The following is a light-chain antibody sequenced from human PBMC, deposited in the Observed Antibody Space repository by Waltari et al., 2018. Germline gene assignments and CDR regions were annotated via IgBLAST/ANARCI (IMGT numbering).Light chain of an antibody. J-gene: IGKJ4*01. V-gene: IGKV3-11*01. CDR2: DAS. CDR1: QSVGSY. Sequence: EIVLTQSPGTLSLSPGERATLSCRASQSVGSYLAWYQHKPGQAPRLLIYDASKRATGIPARFSGSGTGTDFTLTITSLEPEDFATYYCQQSYRTPLTFGGGTKVDIK. CDR3: QQSYRTPLT.